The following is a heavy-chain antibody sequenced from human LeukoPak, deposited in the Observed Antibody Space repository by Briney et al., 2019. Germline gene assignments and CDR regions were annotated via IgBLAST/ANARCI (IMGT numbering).Heavy chain of an antibody. D-gene: IGHD3-22*01. CDR1: GFTFSDNY. CDR2: ISSSSSYT. J-gene: IGHJ4*02. Sequence: GGSLRLSCAASGFTFSDNYMSWIRQAPGKGLEWISYISSSSSYTDYADSVKGRFIISRDNARKSLSLQMNTLRAEDTAVYYCARVGLFYDSSGYYPLDYWGPGTLVTVSS. CDR3: ARVGLFYDSSGYYPLDY. V-gene: IGHV3-11*05.